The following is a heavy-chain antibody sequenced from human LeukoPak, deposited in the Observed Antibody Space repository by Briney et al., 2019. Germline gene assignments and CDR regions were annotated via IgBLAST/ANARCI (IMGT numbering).Heavy chain of an antibody. CDR1: GGSFSGYY. D-gene: IGHD2-2*01. Sequence: SETLSLTCAVYGGSFSGYYWSWIRQPPGKGLEWIGEINHSGSTNYNPSLKGRVTISVDTSKNQFSLKLSSVTAADTAVYYCARLRPAASPWFDLWGQGTLVTVSS. CDR2: INHSGST. V-gene: IGHV4-34*01. J-gene: IGHJ5*02. CDR3: ARLRPAASPWFDL.